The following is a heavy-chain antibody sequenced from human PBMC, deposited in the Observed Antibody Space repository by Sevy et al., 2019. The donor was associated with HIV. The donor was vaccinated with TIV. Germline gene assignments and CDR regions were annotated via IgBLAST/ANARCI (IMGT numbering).Heavy chain of an antibody. Sequence: ASVKVSCKASGGTFSSYAISWVRQAPGQGLEWMGGIIPIFGTANYAQKFQGRVTITADESTSTAYMELSSLRSEDTAVYYCARDVGIVVVPQSYSYMDVWGKGTTVTVSS. D-gene: IGHD2-2*01. CDR2: IIPIFGTA. V-gene: IGHV1-69*13. CDR3: ARDVGIVVVPQSYSYMDV. J-gene: IGHJ6*03. CDR1: GGTFSSYA.